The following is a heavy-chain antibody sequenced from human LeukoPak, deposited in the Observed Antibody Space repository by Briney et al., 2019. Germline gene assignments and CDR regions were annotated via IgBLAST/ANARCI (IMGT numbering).Heavy chain of an antibody. D-gene: IGHD1-26*01. CDR3: ATDTENYSGSYYGPYYFDY. V-gene: IGHV1-46*01. CDR1: GYIFTSYY. CDR2: INPSGGST. Sequence: GASVKVSCKASGYIFTSYYMHWVRQAPGQGLEWMGIINPSGGSTSYAQKFQGRVTMTRDTSTSTVYMELSSLRSEDTAVYYCATDTENYSGSYYGPYYFDYWGQGTLVTVSS. J-gene: IGHJ4*02.